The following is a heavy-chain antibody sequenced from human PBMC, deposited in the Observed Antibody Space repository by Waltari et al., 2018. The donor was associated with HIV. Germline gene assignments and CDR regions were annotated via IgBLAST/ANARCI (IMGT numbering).Heavy chain of an antibody. V-gene: IGHV4-34*01. D-gene: IGHD3-22*01. J-gene: IGHJ4*02. CDR1: GGTFSDYY. CDR2: VSQRGTT. Sequence: QVQLQQWGAGLLRPSETLSLTCAVYGGTFSDYYWTWIRQSPGEALEWIGPVSQRGTTFYNPSLSSRVTISVDTSKNQFSLKLRSATAADTAIYYCARGSYSVDSGGFEDYWGQGTLVTVSS. CDR3: ARGSYSVDSGGFEDY.